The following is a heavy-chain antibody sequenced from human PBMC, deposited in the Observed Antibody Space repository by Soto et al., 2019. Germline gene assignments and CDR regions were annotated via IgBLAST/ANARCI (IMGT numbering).Heavy chain of an antibody. V-gene: IGHV5-10-1*01. J-gene: IGHJ4*02. Sequence: PGESLKISCKGSGDSFTSSWISWVRQMPGKGLEWMGKIDPTDSYTKYSPSFQGHVIISADTSISTAYLQWSSLKASDTAMYYWGRHGGVAASRPKDYGGQETLVTVPS. CDR3: GRHGGVAASRPKDY. CDR1: GDSFTSSW. CDR2: IDPTDSYT. D-gene: IGHD2-15*01.